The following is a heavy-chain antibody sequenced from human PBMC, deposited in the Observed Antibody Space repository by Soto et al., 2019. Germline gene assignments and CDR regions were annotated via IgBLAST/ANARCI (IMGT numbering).Heavy chain of an antibody. D-gene: IGHD3-3*01. CDR3: AKDSTIFGVVSHKAFDI. CDR2: ITWNSGRI. Sequence: EVQLVESGGGLAQPGRSLRLSCEASGFTFDNYAMHWVRQAPGKGMEWVSSITWNSGRIVYADSVKDRFTISRDNAKSALYLQMIRLRTEYTALYSWAKDSTIFGVVSHKAFDIWGQGTMVTVSS. V-gene: IGHV3-9*01. CDR1: GFTFDNYA. J-gene: IGHJ3*02.